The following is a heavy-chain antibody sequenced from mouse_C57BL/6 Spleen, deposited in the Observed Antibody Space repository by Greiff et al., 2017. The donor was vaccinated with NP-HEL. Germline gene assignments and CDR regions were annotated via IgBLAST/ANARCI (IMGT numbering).Heavy chain of an antibody. V-gene: IGHV3-1*01. CDR2: ISYSGIT. CDR3: ARSGYDYDPWFAY. Sequence: EVMLVESGPGMVKPSQSLSLTCTVTGSSITSGYDWHWIRHFPGNKLAWMCYISYSGITTYHPSLKSRISLPNATSKNLCFLKWNSVTTEDTATYDCARSGYDYDPWFAYWGQGTLVTVSA. J-gene: IGHJ3*01. CDR1: GSSITSGYD. D-gene: IGHD2-4*01.